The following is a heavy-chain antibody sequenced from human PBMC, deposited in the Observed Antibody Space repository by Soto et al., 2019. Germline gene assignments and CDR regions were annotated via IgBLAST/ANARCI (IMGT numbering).Heavy chain of an antibody. J-gene: IGHJ6*02. V-gene: IGHV4-30-2*01. CDR3: ASAYCGGDCYATYRSYYYYGMDV. D-gene: IGHD2-21*02. CDR1: GGSISSGGYS. Sequence: KTSETLSLTCAVSGGSISSGGYSWSWIRQPPGKGLEWIGYIYHSGSTYYNPSLKSRVTISVDRSKNQFSLKLSSVTAADTAVYYCASAYCGGDCYATYRSYYYYGMDVWGQGTTVTVSS. CDR2: IYHSGST.